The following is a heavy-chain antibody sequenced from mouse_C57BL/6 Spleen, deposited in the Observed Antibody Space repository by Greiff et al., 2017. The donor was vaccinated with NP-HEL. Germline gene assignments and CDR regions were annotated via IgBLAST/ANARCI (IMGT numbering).Heavy chain of an antibody. CDR2: ISDGGSYT. CDR3: AREGFITTVVATGNFDY. CDR1: GFTFSSYA. Sequence: EVQLVESGGGLVKPGGSLKLSCAASGFTFSSYAMSWVRQTPEKRLEWVATISDGGSYTYYPDNVKGRFTISRDNAKNNRYLQMSHLKSEDTAMYYCAREGFITTVVATGNFDYWGQGTTLTVSS. V-gene: IGHV5-4*01. D-gene: IGHD1-1*01. J-gene: IGHJ2*01.